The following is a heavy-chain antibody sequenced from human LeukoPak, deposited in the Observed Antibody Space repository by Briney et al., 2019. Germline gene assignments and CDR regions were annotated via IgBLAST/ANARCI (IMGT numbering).Heavy chain of an antibody. D-gene: IGHD2-21*01. Sequence: GGSLRLSCAASGVTFSSYWMSWVRQAPGKGLEWVANIKEDGSEKYYVDSVKGRFTISRDNAKNTLYLQMNSLRAEDTAVYYCARESPHSDYWGQGTLVTVSS. V-gene: IGHV3-7*01. CDR1: GVTFSSYW. CDR3: ARESPHSDY. CDR2: IKEDGSEK. J-gene: IGHJ4*02.